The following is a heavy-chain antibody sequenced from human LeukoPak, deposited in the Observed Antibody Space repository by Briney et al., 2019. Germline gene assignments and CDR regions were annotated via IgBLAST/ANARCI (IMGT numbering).Heavy chain of an antibody. CDR1: GGSISSSSYY. CDR2: IYYSGST. CDR3: ARDYQYVLSIAVADSWFDP. V-gene: IGHV4-39*07. J-gene: IGHJ5*02. Sequence: SETLSLTCTVSGGSISSSSYYWGWIRQPPGKGLEWIGSIYYSGSTYYNPSLKSRVTISVDTSKNQLSLKLSSVTAADTAVYYCARDYQYVLSIAVADSWFDPWGQGTLVTVSS. D-gene: IGHD6-19*01.